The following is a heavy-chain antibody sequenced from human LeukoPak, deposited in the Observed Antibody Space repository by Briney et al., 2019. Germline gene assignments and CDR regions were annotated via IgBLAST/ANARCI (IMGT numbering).Heavy chain of an antibody. V-gene: IGHV6-1*01. J-gene: IGHJ4*02. D-gene: IGHD5-24*01. Sequence: SQTLSLTCAISGDSVSSNSAAWNWIRQSPSRGLEWLGRTYYRSKWYNDYAVSVKSRITINPDTSKNQFSLQLNSVTPEDTAVYYCARDLKATIWDGRYFDYWGQGTLVTVSS. CDR2: TYYRSKWYN. CDR1: GDSVSSNSAA. CDR3: ARDLKATIWDGRYFDY.